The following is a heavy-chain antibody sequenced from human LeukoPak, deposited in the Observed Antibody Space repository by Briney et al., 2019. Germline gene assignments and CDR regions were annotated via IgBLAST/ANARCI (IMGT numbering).Heavy chain of an antibody. CDR2: ISGSGGST. CDR1: GFTFSSYA. Sequence: GGSLRLSCAASGFTFSSYAMSWVRQAPGKGLEWVSAISGSGGSTYYADSVKGRFTISRDNSKNTLYLQMNSLGAEDTAVYYCAKVLGSSWYLFDYWGQGTLVTVSS. D-gene: IGHD6-13*01. V-gene: IGHV3-23*01. J-gene: IGHJ4*02. CDR3: AKVLGSSWYLFDY.